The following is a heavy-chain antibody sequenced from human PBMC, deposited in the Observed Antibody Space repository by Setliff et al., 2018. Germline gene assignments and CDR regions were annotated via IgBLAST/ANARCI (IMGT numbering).Heavy chain of an antibody. Sequence: LSLTCTVSGGSISSGGYYWSWIRQHPGKGLEWIGYIYYSGSTYYNPSLKSRVTISVDTSKNQFSLKLTSVTAAGTAVYYCARTGTYRYFDSWGQGSRVTVSS. D-gene: IGHD1-7*01. J-gene: IGHJ4*02. CDR2: IYYSGST. V-gene: IGHV4-31*03. CDR1: GGSISSGGYY. CDR3: ARTGTYRYFDS.